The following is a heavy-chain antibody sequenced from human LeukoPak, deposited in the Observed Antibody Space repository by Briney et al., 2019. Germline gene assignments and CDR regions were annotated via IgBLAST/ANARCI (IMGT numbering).Heavy chain of an antibody. CDR3: ARHSTTVTGYYYYGMDV. CDR1: GGSISSYY. Sequence: SSETLSLTCTVSGGSISSYYWSWIRQPPGKGLEWIGYIYYSGSTNYNPSLKSRVTISVDTSKNQFSLKLSSVTAADTAVYYCARHSTTVTGYYYYGMDVWGQGTTVAVSS. D-gene: IGHD4-17*01. V-gene: IGHV4-59*08. J-gene: IGHJ6*02. CDR2: IYYSGST.